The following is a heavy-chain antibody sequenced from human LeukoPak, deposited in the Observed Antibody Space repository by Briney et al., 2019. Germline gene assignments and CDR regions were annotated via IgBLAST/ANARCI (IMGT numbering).Heavy chain of an antibody. Sequence: PSETLSLTCVVYGGSFSGYYWSWIRQPPGKGLEWIGEINHSGSTNYNPSLKSRVTISVDTSKNQFSLKLSSVTAADTAVYYCARGRGYDYVWGSYRSLKPFDYWGQGTLVTVSS. D-gene: IGHD3-16*02. CDR3: ARGRGYDYVWGSYRSLKPFDY. CDR2: INHSGST. J-gene: IGHJ4*02. CDR1: GGSFSGYY. V-gene: IGHV4-34*01.